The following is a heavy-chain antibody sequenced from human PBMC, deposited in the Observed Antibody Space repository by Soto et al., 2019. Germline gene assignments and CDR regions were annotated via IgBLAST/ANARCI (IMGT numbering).Heavy chain of an antibody. CDR2: IIPLFGTA. CDR3: AGFGYSKGYAY. Sequence: QVQLEQSGAEVKKPGSSVKVSCKASGVTGNSYALIWVRQAPGQGLEWMGSIIPLFGTANSAQKFRDRVTITADKSTSTACMELTRLRSEDSAVYYCAGFGYSKGYAYWGQGTLVNVSS. CDR1: GVTGNSYA. V-gene: IGHV1-69*06. J-gene: IGHJ4*02. D-gene: IGHD5-18*01.